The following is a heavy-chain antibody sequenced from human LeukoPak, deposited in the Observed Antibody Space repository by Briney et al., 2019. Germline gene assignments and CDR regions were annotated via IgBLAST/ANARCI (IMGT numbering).Heavy chain of an antibody. V-gene: IGHV3-48*01. Sequence: GGFLRLSCAASGFTLSNAWMSWVRQAPGKGLEWVSYISRSSDTIYYADSVKGRFTISRDNAKNSLYLQMNSLRAEDTAVYYCARDGGASNSDYWGQGTLVTVSS. J-gene: IGHJ4*02. D-gene: IGHD6-6*01. CDR2: ISRSSDTI. CDR1: GFTLSNAW. CDR3: ARDGGASNSDY.